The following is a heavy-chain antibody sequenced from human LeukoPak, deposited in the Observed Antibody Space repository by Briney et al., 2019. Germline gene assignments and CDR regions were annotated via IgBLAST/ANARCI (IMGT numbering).Heavy chain of an antibody. D-gene: IGHD6-19*01. J-gene: IGHJ4*02. CDR1: GFTFSSYG. V-gene: IGHV3-33*01. CDR2: IWYDGSNK. Sequence: GRSLRLSCAASGFTFSSYGMHWVRQAPGKGLEWVAVIWYDGSNKYYADSVKGRFTISRDNSKNTLYLQMNSLRVEDTAVFYCARGIWAVAETGIDYWGQGTLVTVSS. CDR3: ARGIWAVAETGIDY.